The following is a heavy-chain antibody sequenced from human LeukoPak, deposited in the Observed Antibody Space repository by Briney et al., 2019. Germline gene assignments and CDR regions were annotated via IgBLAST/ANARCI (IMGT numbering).Heavy chain of an antibody. Sequence: ASVKVSCKASGYTFTSYYMHWVRQAPGQGLEWMGIINPSGGSTSYAQKFQGRVTMTRDTSTSTVYMELSSLRSEDTAVYYCAREPVLVDTAMVWDYWGQGTLVTVSS. D-gene: IGHD5-18*01. CDR3: AREPVLVDTAMVWDY. CDR2: INPSGGST. V-gene: IGHV1-46*01. CDR1: GYTFTSYY. J-gene: IGHJ4*02.